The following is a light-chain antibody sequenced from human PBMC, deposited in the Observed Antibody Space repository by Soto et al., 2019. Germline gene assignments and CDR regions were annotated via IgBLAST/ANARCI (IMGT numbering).Light chain of an antibody. Sequence: DIQMTQSPSSLSAPVRDRVTITCRACQGISNFLAWYQQKPGKVPKLLLYAASTFQSGAPSRFSGSGSGTDFTLTISSLQPEDVATYYCQNYDRAPWTFGQGTRVEIK. CDR2: AAS. CDR1: QGISNF. CDR3: QNYDRAPWT. V-gene: IGKV1-27*01. J-gene: IGKJ1*01.